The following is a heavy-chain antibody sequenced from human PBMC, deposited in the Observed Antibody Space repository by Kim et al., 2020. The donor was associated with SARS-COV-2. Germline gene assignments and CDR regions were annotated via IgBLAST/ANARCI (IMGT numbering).Heavy chain of an antibody. CDR2: IYYSGST. J-gene: IGHJ4*02. CDR1: GGSISSGDYY. V-gene: IGHV4-30-4*01. Sequence: SETLSLTCTVSGGSISSGDYYWSWIRQPPGKGLEWIGYIYYSGSTYYNPSLKSRVTISVDTSKNQFSLKLSSVTAADTAVYYCASWTRHYYDSSGYYFDYWGQGTLVTVSS. D-gene: IGHD3-22*01. CDR3: ASWTRHYYDSSGYYFDY.